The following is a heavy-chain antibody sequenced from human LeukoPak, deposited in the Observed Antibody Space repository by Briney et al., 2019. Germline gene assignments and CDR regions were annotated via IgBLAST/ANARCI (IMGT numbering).Heavy chain of an antibody. J-gene: IGHJ4*02. CDR3: ANLYCTNGVCYYFDY. CDR2: IGTAGDT. D-gene: IGHD2-8*01. CDR1: GFTFSSYD. V-gene: IGHV3-13*01. Sequence: GGSLRLSCAASGFTFSSYDMHWVRQATGKGLEWVSAIGTAGDTYYPGSVKGRFTISRENAKNSLYLQMNSLRAEDTAVYYCANLYCTNGVCYYFDYWGQGTLVTVSS.